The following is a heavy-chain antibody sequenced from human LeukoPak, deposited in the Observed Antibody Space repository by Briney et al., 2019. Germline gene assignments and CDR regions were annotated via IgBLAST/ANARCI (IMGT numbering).Heavy chain of an antibody. J-gene: IGHJ4*02. Sequence: PGGSLRLSCAASGLTFSSYALRWVRHAPGKGLEWVSSISGDGGSTFYAASVKARYPISRAKSKNTLYLPMKSLRTEHTTLFCCMAAAGRGGQGTMVTVSS. CDR1: GLTFSSYA. CDR3: MAAAGR. V-gene: IGHV3-43*02. CDR2: ISGDGGST. D-gene: IGHD6-13*01.